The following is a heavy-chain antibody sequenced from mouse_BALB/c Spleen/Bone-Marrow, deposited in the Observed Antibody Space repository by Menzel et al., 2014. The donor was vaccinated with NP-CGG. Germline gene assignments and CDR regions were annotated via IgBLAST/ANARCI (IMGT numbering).Heavy chain of an antibody. D-gene: IGHD2-2*01. V-gene: IGHV14-3*02. Sequence: VQLQQSGAELVKPGASVKLSCTASGFNIEDTYVHWVKQRPEQGLEWIGRIDPANGNTKYDPTFQGKATVTSDTSSNTAYLHLNSLTSEDTAVYYCAEGYDSWFAYWGQGTLVTVSA. CDR2: IDPANGNT. CDR1: GFNIEDTY. CDR3: AEGYDSWFAY. J-gene: IGHJ3*01.